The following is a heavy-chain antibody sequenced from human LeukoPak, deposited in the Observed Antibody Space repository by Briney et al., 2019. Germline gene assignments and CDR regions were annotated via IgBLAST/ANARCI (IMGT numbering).Heavy chain of an antibody. Sequence: PGGSLRLSCAASGFIFSSYWMSWVRQAPGKGLEWVANIKQDGSEKYYVDSVKGRFTISRDNAKNSLYLQMNSLRAEDTAVYYCATDYYDSSGSDYWGQGTLVTVSS. CDR3: ATDYYDSSGSDY. D-gene: IGHD3-22*01. V-gene: IGHV3-7*01. CDR1: GFIFSSYW. J-gene: IGHJ4*02. CDR2: IKQDGSEK.